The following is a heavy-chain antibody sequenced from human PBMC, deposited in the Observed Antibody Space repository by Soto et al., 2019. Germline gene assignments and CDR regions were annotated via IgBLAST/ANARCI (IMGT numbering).Heavy chain of an antibody. V-gene: IGHV4-59*08. CDR2: ISYSGST. CDR1: GDSISSYY. Sequence: QVQLQESGPGLVKPSETLSLTCTVSGDSISSYYWSWIRQPPGKGLEWIGYISYSGSTNYTPSLKSRFPISVDTSNNQFSLKLSSVTAADTAVYYCARRYGSAFDYWGQGNRVTVSS. D-gene: IGHD6-25*01. CDR3: ARRYGSAFDY. J-gene: IGHJ4*02.